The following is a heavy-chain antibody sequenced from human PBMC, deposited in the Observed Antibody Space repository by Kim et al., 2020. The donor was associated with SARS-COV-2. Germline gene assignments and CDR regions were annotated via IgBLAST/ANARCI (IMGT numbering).Heavy chain of an antibody. J-gene: IGHJ6*02. CDR1: GYTFTSYA. D-gene: IGHD4-17*01. CDR3: ARESYGDYYYYGMDV. V-gene: IGHV1-3*01. CDR2: ISAGNGNT. Sequence: ASVKVSCKASGYTFTSYAMHWVRQAPGQRLEWMGWISAGNGNTKYSQKFQGRVTITRDTSASTAYMELSSLRSEDMAVYYCARESYGDYYYYGMDVWGQGTTVTVSS.